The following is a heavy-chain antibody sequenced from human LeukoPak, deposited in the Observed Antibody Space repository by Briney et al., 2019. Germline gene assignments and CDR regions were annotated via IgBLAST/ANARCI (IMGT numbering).Heavy chain of an antibody. CDR1: GYSFTSYW. CDR2: IYPGEADT. D-gene: IGHD3-22*01. V-gene: IGHV5-51*01. CDR3: ARLIYDSSGYHNWFDP. Sequence: GASLQISCKGSGYSFTSYWIGWVRRLPGKGVEWMGIIYPGEADTRYSPSFQGQVTISADKSITTAYLQWSSLKASDTAMYYCARLIYDSSGYHNWFDPWGQGTLVTVSS. J-gene: IGHJ5*02.